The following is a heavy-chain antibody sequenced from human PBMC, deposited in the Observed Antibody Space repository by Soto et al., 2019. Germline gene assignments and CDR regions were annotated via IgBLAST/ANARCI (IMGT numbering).Heavy chain of an antibody. CDR1: GFTFSSYA. J-gene: IGHJ4*02. V-gene: IGHV3-23*01. D-gene: IGHD6-13*01. CDR3: ATEPIPYSSSWYHPLLDY. CDR2: ISGSGGST. Sequence: GGSLRLSCAASGFTFSSYAMSWVRQAPGKGLEWVSAISGSGGSTYYADSVKGRFTISRDNSKNTLYLQMNSLRAEDTAVYYCATEPIPYSSSWYHPLLDYWGQGTLVTVSS.